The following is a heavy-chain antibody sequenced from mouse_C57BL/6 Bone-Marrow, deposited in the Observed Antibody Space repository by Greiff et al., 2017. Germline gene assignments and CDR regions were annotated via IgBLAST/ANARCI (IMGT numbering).Heavy chain of an antibody. V-gene: IGHV2-2*01. CDR3: ARRITTVVAPGFAY. J-gene: IGHJ3*01. CDR2: LWSGGST. D-gene: IGHD1-1*01. CDR1: GFSLPSYG. Sequence: QVQLQQSGPGLVQPSQSLSITCTVTGFSLPSYGVHCVRQSPGKGLEWLGVLWSGGSTDYNAAFISRLRISKYNSKSQVFFKINSLQADDTAIYYCARRITTVVAPGFAYRSHGSLVTVS.